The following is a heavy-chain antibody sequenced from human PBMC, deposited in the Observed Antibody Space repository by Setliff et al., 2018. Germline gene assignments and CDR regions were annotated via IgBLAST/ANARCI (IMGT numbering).Heavy chain of an antibody. CDR2: IYYTGST. Sequence: PSETLSLTCTVSGGSISSSSHYWGWIRKPPGKGLEWIGSIYYTGSTYYNPSLKSRVTMSVDTSKRQFSVKLGSATAADTAVYYCTRDMGQPYYFESWGLGTLVTVSS. J-gene: IGHJ4*02. D-gene: IGHD1-1*01. V-gene: IGHV4-39*07. CDR1: GGSISSSSHY. CDR3: TRDMGQPYYFES.